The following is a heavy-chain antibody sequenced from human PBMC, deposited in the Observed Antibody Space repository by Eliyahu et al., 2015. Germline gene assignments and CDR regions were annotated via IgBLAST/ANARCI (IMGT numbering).Heavy chain of an antibody. CDR3: ARDLGYCSGGSCYLPPQYYGMDV. CDR1: GYTFTSYY. CDR2: INPSGGST. D-gene: IGHD2-15*01. J-gene: IGHJ6*02. V-gene: IGHV1-46*03. Sequence: QVQLVQSGAEVKKPGASVKVSCKASGYTFTSYYMHWVRQAPGQGLEWMGIINPSGGSTSYAQKFQGRVTMTRDTSTSTVYMELSSLRSEDTAVYYCARDLGYCSGGSCYLPPQYYGMDVWGQGTTVTVSS.